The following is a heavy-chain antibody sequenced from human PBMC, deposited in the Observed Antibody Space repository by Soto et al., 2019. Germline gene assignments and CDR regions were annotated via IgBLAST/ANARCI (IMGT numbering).Heavy chain of an antibody. Sequence: QVQLVQSGAELKKPGASVKVSCKASGYTFTSYALHWVRQAPGQRLEWMGWINAGNGHTKYSREFRDRLTITRETSASTAYMESRSLKSANTAVFYCAREFAGGLNDAFEFWGQGTMVTVSS. D-gene: IGHD3-16*01. J-gene: IGHJ3*01. CDR2: INAGNGHT. CDR1: GYTFTSYA. CDR3: AREFAGGLNDAFEF. V-gene: IGHV1-3*01.